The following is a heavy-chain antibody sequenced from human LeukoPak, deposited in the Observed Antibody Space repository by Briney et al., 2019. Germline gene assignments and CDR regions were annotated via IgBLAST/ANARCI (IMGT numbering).Heavy chain of an antibody. CDR3: ARDTLYGNYFDY. Sequence: GRSLRLSCAASGFTFSSYAMHWVRQAPGKGLGWVAVISYDGSNKYYADSVKGRFTISRDNSKNTLYLQMNSLRAEDTAVYYCARDTLYGNYFDYWGQGTLVTVSS. D-gene: IGHD1-1*01. V-gene: IGHV3-30-3*01. J-gene: IGHJ4*02. CDR1: GFTFSSYA. CDR2: ISYDGSNK.